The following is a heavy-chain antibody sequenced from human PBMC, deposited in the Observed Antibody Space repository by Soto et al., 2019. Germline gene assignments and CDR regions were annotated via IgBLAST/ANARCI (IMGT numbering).Heavy chain of an antibody. V-gene: IGHV4-38-2*01. CDR3: ARARIVVAGTIVDY. J-gene: IGHJ4*02. Sequence: SETLSLTCAVSGYSISSGYYCGWIRQPPGKGLEWIGSIYHSGNTYYNPSLKSRVTISVDTSKNHFSLKLSSVTAADTAVYYCARARIVVAGTIVDYWGQGTLVTVSS. CDR1: GYSISSGYY. D-gene: IGHD6-19*01. CDR2: IYHSGNT.